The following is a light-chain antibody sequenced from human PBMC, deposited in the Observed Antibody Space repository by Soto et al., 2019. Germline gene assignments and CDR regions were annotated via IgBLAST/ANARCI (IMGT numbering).Light chain of an antibody. J-gene: IGKJ3*01. CDR3: QHYGTSPFS. CDR1: QSIASSY. V-gene: IGKV3-20*01. Sequence: PGERATLSCRASQSIASSYFGWYQQKPGQAPRLLIYGASSRATGIPDRFSGSGSGADFTLTNTRLEPEDSAVYYCQHYGTSPFSFGPGTKVEIK. CDR2: GAS.